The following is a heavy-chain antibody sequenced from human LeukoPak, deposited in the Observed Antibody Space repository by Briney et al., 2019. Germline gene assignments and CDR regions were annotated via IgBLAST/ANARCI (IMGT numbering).Heavy chain of an antibody. CDR2: IYYSGST. CDR3: ARQLGYCSSTSCYADKVDY. Sequence: SETLSLTCTVSGGSISSSSYYWGWIRQPPGKGLEWIGSIYYSGSTYYNPSLKSRVTISVDTSKNQFSLKLSSVTAADTAVYYCARQLGYCSSTSCYADKVDYWGQGTLVAVSS. V-gene: IGHV4-39*01. D-gene: IGHD2-2*01. J-gene: IGHJ4*02. CDR1: GGSISSSSYY.